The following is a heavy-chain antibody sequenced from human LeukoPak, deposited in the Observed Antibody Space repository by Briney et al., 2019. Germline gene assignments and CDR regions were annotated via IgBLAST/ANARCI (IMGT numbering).Heavy chain of an antibody. Sequence: PGGCLRLSCAASGFTFRSYVMSWVRQAPGKGLQWVSGISGSGGGTYYADSVKGRFTISRDNSKNTLYLQMNSLRAEDTAVYYCAKDTSYLTSVFDYWGQGTLATVSS. V-gene: IGHV3-23*01. CDR3: AKDTSYLTSVFDY. CDR2: ISGSGGGT. CDR1: GFTFRSYV. J-gene: IGHJ4*02. D-gene: IGHD3-16*02.